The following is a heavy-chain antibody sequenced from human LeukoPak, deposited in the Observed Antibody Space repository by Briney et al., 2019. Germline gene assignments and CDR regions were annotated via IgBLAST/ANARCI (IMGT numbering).Heavy chain of an antibody. CDR1: GFTFADYA. Sequence: GGSLRLSCTASGFTFADYAMSWVRQAPGKGLEWVGFIRSKSYGGTTEYAASVKGRFTISRDDSKSIAYLQMNSLKAEDTAIYYCTREEDYYYYMDVWGKGITVTVSS. J-gene: IGHJ6*03. CDR2: IRSKSYGGTT. V-gene: IGHV3-49*04. CDR3: TREEDYYYYMDV.